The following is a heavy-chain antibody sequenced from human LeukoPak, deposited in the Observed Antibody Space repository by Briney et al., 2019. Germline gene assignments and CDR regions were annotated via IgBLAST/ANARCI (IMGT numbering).Heavy chain of an antibody. J-gene: IGHJ6*02. CDR1: GGSISSYY. CDR3: AKYIAAAGTSYYGMDV. Sequence: PSETLSLTCTVSGGSISSYYWSWIRQPAGKGLEWIGRIYTSGSTNYNPSLKSRVTMSVDTSKNQFSLKLSSVTAADTAVYYCAKYIAAAGTSYYGMDVWGQGTTVTVSS. CDR2: IYTSGST. V-gene: IGHV4-4*07. D-gene: IGHD6-13*01.